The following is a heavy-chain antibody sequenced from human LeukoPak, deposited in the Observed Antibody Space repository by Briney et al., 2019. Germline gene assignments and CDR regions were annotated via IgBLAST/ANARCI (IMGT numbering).Heavy chain of an antibody. CDR1: GFTFSTYW. D-gene: IGHD3-22*01. CDR2: IKQDGTDK. V-gene: IGHV3-7*01. Sequence: GGSLRLSCAGSGFTFSTYWMSWVRQAPGKGLDWVANIKQDGTDKYYVDSVKGRFTISRDNAKNLLYLQMNSLRAEDTAVYYCARDLQYYYDSSGYYFDYWGQGTLVTVSS. J-gene: IGHJ4*02. CDR3: ARDLQYYYDSSGYYFDY.